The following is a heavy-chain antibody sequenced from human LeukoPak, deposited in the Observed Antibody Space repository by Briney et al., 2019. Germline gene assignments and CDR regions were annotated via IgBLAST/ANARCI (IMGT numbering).Heavy chain of an antibody. D-gene: IGHD3-22*01. CDR3: ARDVDAVTDYYDSSGHDY. CDR2: ISAYNGNT. CDR1: GYTFTSYG. J-gene: IGHJ4*02. V-gene: IGHV1-18*01. Sequence: ASVKVSCKASGYTFTSYGISWVRQAPGQGLEWMGWISAYNGNTNYAQKLQGRVTMTTDTSTSTAYMELRSLRSDDTAVYYCARDVDAVTDYYDSSGHDYWGQGTLVTVSS.